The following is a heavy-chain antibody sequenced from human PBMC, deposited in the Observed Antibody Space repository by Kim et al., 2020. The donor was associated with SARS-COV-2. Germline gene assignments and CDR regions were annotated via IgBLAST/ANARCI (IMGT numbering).Heavy chain of an antibody. CDR1: GFTFSSYA. CDR2: ISGSGGST. V-gene: IGHV3-23*01. CDR3: AKAAPSITIFGVVSYYYYYGMDV. J-gene: IGHJ6*02. D-gene: IGHD3-3*01. Sequence: GGSLRLSCAASGFTFSSYAMSWVRQAPGKGLEWVSAISGSGGSTYYADSVKDRFTISRDNSKNTLYLQMNSLRAEDTAVYYCAKAAPSITIFGVVSYYYYYGMDVWGQGTTVTVSS.